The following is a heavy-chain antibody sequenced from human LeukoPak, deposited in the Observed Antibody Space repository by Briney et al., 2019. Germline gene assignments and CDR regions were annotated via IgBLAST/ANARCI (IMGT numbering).Heavy chain of an antibody. V-gene: IGHV1-69*06. CDR2: IIPMFGTA. Sequence: SVKVSCKTSGVTFSSYAISWVRQAPGQGLEWMGGIIPMFGTANYAQKFQGRVTITADKSTSTAFMELSSLRSDDTAVYYCARYHSSSWYPFDYYYYMDVWGKGTTVTISS. D-gene: IGHD6-13*01. J-gene: IGHJ6*03. CDR1: GVTFSSYA. CDR3: ARYHSSSWYPFDYYYYMDV.